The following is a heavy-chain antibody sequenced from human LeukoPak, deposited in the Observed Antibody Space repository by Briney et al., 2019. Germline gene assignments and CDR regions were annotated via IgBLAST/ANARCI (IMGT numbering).Heavy chain of an antibody. Sequence: GASVKVSCKASGYTFTSYGISWVRQAPGQGLEWMGWISAYNGNTNYAQKPQGRVTMTTDTSTSTAYMELRSLRSDDTAVYYCARDHFWSGYYTHLFDYWGQGTLVTVSS. J-gene: IGHJ4*02. D-gene: IGHD3-3*02. CDR2: ISAYNGNT. V-gene: IGHV1-18*01. CDR1: GYTFTSYG. CDR3: ARDHFWSGYYTHLFDY.